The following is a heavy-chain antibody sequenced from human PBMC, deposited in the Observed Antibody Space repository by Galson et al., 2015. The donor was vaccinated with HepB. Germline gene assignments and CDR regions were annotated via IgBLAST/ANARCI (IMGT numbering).Heavy chain of an antibody. CDR2: ISGSGGYT. V-gene: IGHV3-23*01. CDR1: GFIFSTYA. Sequence: SLRLSCAASGFIFSTYAMSWVRQAPGKGLEWVSAISGSGGYTFYAASVKGRFTVSRDNSKNTLFLQMNSLRAEDTAVYYCAKDLNTGPGSSWTHNWFDPWGQGTLVTVSS. J-gene: IGHJ5*02. D-gene: IGHD6-13*01. CDR3: AKDLNTGPGSSWTHNWFDP.